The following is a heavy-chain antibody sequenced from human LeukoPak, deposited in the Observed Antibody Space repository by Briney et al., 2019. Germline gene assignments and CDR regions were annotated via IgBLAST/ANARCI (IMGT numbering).Heavy chain of an antibody. Sequence: GGSLRLSCAASGFPFSSYAMTWVRQAPGKGLEWVSAISGSGGSTYYADSVKGRFTISRDNSKNTLYLQMNSLRAEDTAVYYCANAKEPADYWGQGTLVTVSS. CDR2: ISGSGGST. V-gene: IGHV3-23*01. CDR3: ANAKEPADY. CDR1: GFPFSSYA. J-gene: IGHJ4*02.